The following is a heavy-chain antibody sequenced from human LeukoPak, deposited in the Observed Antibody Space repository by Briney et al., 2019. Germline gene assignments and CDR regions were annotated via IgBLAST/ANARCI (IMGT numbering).Heavy chain of an antibody. CDR1: GGSFSGYY. CDR3: ARGVRGIVVVVAARRNWFDP. J-gene: IGHJ5*02. CDR2: INHSGST. D-gene: IGHD2-15*01. V-gene: IGHV4-34*01. Sequence: PSETLSLTCAVYGGSFSGYYWSWIRQPPGKGPEWIGEINHSGSTNYNPSLKSRVTISVDTSKNQFSLKLSSVTAADTAVYYCARGVRGIVVVVAARRNWFDPWGQGTLVTVSS.